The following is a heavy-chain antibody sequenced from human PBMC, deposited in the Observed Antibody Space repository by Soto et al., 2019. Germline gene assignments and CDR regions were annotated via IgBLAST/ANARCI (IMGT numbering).Heavy chain of an antibody. Sequence: ASVKVSCKASGYTFTSYAMHWVRQAPGQRLEWMGWINAGNGNTKYSQKFQGRVTITRDTSASTAYMELSSLRSEDTAVYYCTSGYVPNWYFDYWGKGTLVTVSS. CDR2: INAGNGNT. CDR3: TSGYVPNWYFDY. D-gene: IGHD5-12*01. CDR1: GYTFTSYA. J-gene: IGHJ4*02. V-gene: IGHV1-3*01.